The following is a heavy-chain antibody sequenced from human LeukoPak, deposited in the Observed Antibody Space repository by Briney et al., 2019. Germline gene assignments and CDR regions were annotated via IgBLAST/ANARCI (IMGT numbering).Heavy chain of an antibody. V-gene: IGHV3-66*04. CDR3: ARHLGIAVAAYYYYYYGMDV. D-gene: IGHD6-19*01. J-gene: IGHJ6*02. Sequence: PGGSLRLSCAASGFTFSSYWMSWVRQAPGKGLEWVSVIYSGGSTYYADSVKGRFTISRDNSKNTLYLQMNSLGAEDTAVYYCARHLGIAVAAYYYYYYGMDVWGQGTTVTVSS. CDR1: GFTFSSYW. CDR2: IYSGGST.